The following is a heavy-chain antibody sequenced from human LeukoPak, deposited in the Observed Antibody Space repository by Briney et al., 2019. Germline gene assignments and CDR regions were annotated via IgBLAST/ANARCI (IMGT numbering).Heavy chain of an antibody. Sequence: PGGSLRLSCAASGFTFSRYWMSWVRQAPGKGLEWVANIKQDGSQKSYVDSVKGRFTISRDNANNLLYLQMNSLRAEDTAVYYCARGRSGSRWLQLRHYFDYWGQGTLVTVSS. CDR2: IKQDGSQK. D-gene: IGHD5-24*01. J-gene: IGHJ4*02. CDR3: ARGRSGSRWLQLRHYFDY. V-gene: IGHV3-7*01. CDR1: GFTFSRYW.